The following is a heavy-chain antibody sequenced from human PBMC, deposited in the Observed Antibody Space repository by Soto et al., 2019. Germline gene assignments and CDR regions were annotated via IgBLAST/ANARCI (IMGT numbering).Heavy chain of an antibody. Sequence: ASVKVSCKASGGTFSSYAISWVRQAPGQGLEWMGGIIPIFGTANYAQKFQGRVTITADESTSTAYMELSSLRSEDTAVYYCARGGTCSGGSCYLDYYYYYMDVWGKGTTVTVSS. CDR1: GGTFSSYA. CDR3: ARGGTCSGGSCYLDYYYYYMDV. V-gene: IGHV1-69*13. J-gene: IGHJ6*03. CDR2: IIPIFGTA. D-gene: IGHD2-15*01.